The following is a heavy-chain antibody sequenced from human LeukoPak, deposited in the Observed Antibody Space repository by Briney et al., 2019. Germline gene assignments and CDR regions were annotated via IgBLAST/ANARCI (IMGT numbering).Heavy chain of an antibody. CDR3: ARTVGRGYYFDY. CDR1: GGTFSSYA. D-gene: IGHD1-26*01. V-gene: IGHV1-69*05. CDR2: IIPIFGTA. Sequence: SVKVSCKASGGTFSSYAISWVRQAPGQGLEWMGGIIPIFGTANYAQKLQGRVTMTTDTSTSTAYMELRSLRSDDTAVYYCARTVGRGYYFDYWGQGTLVTVSS. J-gene: IGHJ4*02.